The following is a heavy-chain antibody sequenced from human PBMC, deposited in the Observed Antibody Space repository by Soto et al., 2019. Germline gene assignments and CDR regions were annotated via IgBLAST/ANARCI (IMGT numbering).Heavy chain of an antibody. Sequence: EVQLLESGGGLVQPGGSLRLSCEASGFTFSSYAMSWVRQVPGKGLEWVSAISGTGANTYYADSVKGRFTISRDNSKNTLYLQMNSLRADDAAVYYCATLRFCTSSSCYGREGGYWGQGTLVTVSS. CDR2: ISGTGANT. V-gene: IGHV3-23*01. CDR1: GFTFSSYA. J-gene: IGHJ4*02. CDR3: ATLRFCTSSSCYGREGGY. D-gene: IGHD2-2*01.